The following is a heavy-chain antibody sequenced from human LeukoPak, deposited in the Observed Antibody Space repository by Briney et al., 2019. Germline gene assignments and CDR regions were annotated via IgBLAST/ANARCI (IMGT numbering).Heavy chain of an antibody. V-gene: IGHV3-21*01. CDR2: ISSSSSYI. D-gene: IGHD6-6*01. J-gene: IGHJ4*02. CDR3: ARSKGSSFRSPFDY. Sequence: PGGSLRLSCAASGFTFSSYSMNWVRQAPGKGPEWVSSISSSSSYIYYADSVKGRFTISRDNAKNSLYLQMNSLRAEDTAVYYCARSKGSSFRSPFDYWGQGTLVTVSS. CDR1: GFTFSSYS.